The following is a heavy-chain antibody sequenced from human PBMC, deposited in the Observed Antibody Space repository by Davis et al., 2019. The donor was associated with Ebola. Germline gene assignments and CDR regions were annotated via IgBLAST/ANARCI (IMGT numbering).Heavy chain of an antibody. CDR3: ARGEVRHFDY. D-gene: IGHD1-26*01. J-gene: IGHJ4*02. CDR1: GFTFSAFE. CDR2: ICLRGSNI. Sequence: PGGSLTLSCVVSGFTFSAFEMNWLRQAPGPALEWVSYICLRGSNINYADSVKGRFTISRDHAKNSLYLQMNSLRAEDAAVYYCARGEVRHFDYWGQGALVTVSS. V-gene: IGHV3-48*03.